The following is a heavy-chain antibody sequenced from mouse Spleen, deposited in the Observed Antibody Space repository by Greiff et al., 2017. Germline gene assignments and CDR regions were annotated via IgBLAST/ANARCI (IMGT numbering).Heavy chain of an antibody. CDR1: GYTFTDYY. Sequence: EVKLMESGPELVKPGASVKISCKASGYTFTDYYMNWVKQSHGKSLEWIGDINPNNGGTSYNQKFKGKATLTADKSSSTAYMELRSLTSEDSAVYFCAGNYFDYWGQGTTLTVSS. CDR3: AGNYFDY. J-gene: IGHJ2*01. CDR2: INPNNGGT. V-gene: IGHV1-26*01. D-gene: IGHD1-1*01.